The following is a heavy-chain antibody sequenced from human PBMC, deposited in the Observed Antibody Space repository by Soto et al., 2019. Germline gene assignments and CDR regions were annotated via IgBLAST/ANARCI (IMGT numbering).Heavy chain of an antibody. V-gene: IGHV1-2*04. CDR2: INPNSGGT. J-gene: IGHJ6*02. CDR1: GYAFSSYG. Sequence: GASVKVSWKAAGYAFSSYGISWVRQAPGQGLEWMGWINPNSGGTNYAQKFQGWVTMTRDTSISTAYMELSRLGSDDTAVYYCARVGWGVATNQLVYGMDVWGQGTTVTVSS. D-gene: IGHD5-12*01. CDR3: ARVGWGVATNQLVYGMDV.